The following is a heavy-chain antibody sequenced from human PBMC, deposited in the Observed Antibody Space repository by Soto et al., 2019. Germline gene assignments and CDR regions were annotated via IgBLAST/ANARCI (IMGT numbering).Heavy chain of an antibody. V-gene: IGHV3-30*18. CDR1: GFTFSSYG. CDR3: AKDSRNYAIDY. D-gene: IGHD1-7*01. J-gene: IGHJ4*02. Sequence: QVQLVESGGGVVQPGRSLRLSCAASGFTFSSYGMHWVRQAPGKGLEWVAVISYDGSNKYYADSVKGRFTISRDNSKNTLYLQMNSLRAEDTAVYYCAKDSRNYAIDYWGQGTLVTVSS. CDR2: ISYDGSNK.